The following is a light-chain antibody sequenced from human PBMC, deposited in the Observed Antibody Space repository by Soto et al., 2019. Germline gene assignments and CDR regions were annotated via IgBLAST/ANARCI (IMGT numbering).Light chain of an antibody. CDR1: QSVSNNY. CDR3: QQRSNWPRT. J-gene: IGKJ5*01. Sequence: EIVLTQSPGTLSLSPWERATLSCMASQSVSNNYLAWYQQKPGQAPRLLIYDASNRATGIPARFSGSGSGTDFTLTISSLEPEDFAVYYCQQRSNWPRTFGQGTRLEIK. CDR2: DAS. V-gene: IGKV3-11*01.